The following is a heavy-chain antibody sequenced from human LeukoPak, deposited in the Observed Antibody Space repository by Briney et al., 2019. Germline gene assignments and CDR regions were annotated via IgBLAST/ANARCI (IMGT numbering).Heavy chain of an antibody. V-gene: IGHV3-53*05. CDR1: GFSFSSSY. J-gene: IGHJ4*02. CDR2: FFRGGDT. Sequence: GGSLRLSCAASGFSFSSSYMNWARQAQGRGLEWVSVFFRGGDTYYGDSVKGRFTISRDNSKNTLFLQMNSLRAEDTAVYYCAKGVDYCSGGSCPADYWGPGTLVTVSS. CDR3: AKGVDYCSGGSCPADY. D-gene: IGHD2-15*01.